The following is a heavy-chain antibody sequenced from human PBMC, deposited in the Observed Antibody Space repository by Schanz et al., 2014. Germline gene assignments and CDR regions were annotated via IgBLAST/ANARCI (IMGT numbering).Heavy chain of an antibody. D-gene: IGHD4-17*01. CDR3: VRDTDYHFDY. V-gene: IGHV3-74*01. J-gene: IGHJ4*02. CDR1: GFTFSSYW. CDR2: TSNDGSFT. Sequence: VQLVESGGGVVQPGRSLRLSCAASGFTFSSYWMSWVRQAPGKGLVWVSRTSNDGSFTTFADSVKGRFTISRDNAKNTLYLQMNSLRAEDTAVYYCVRDTDYHFDYWGQGTLVTVSS.